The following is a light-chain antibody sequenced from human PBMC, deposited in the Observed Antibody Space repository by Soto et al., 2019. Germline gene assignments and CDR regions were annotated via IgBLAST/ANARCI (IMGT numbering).Light chain of an antibody. CDR3: QQFGSSIPHT. CDR1: QSLLFSS. CDR2: GAS. V-gene: IGKV3-20*01. J-gene: IGKJ2*01. Sequence: DIVMTQSPDSLAVSLGERATIYCKSSQSLLFSSHNKTFLAWYHQKSGQAPRLLIYGASSRATGIPDRFSGSGSGTDFTLTISRLEPEDFGVYYCQQFGSSIPHTFGQGTKLEIK.